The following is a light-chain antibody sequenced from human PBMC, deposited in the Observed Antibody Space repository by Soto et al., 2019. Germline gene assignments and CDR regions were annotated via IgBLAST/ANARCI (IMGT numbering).Light chain of an antibody. V-gene: IGKV1-39*01. CDR3: QQSHSVPVT. J-gene: IGKJ4*01. CDR1: QSVRTY. Sequence: DIQMTQSPSSLSASVGDRVTITCRASQSVRTYLNWYQQKPGKAPKLLIYAVSYLQSWVPSRFSGGGFGTDFTLTISSLQPEDFATYYCQQSHSVPVTFGGGTKVEIK. CDR2: AVS.